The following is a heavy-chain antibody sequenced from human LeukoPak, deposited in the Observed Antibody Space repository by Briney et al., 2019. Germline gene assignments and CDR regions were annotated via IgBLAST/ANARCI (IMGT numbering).Heavy chain of an antibody. CDR2: IFTTGTT. Sequence: SETLSLTCSVTGGSVSSGNYYWSWIRQPAGKGLEWIGRIFTTGTTNYDASFKGRVTISLDRSKNQCSLNLRSVTAADTAVYYCAKSNGYGLVDIRGQGTMVTVSS. D-gene: IGHD3-10*01. J-gene: IGHJ3*02. V-gene: IGHV4-61*02. CDR3: AKSNGYGLVDI. CDR1: GGSVSSGNYY.